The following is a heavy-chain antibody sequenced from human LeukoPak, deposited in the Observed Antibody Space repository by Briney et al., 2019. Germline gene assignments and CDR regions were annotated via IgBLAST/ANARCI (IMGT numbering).Heavy chain of an antibody. D-gene: IGHD2-21*01. CDR1: GGSISSGGDS. CDR3: ARIIAAQYFDY. Sequence: ASETLSLTCAVSGGSISSGGDSWTWTRQPPGKGLAWIGYIYYSGSAYYNPSLKSRFTILIDTSKNQFSLTLSSVTAADTAVYYCARIIAAQYFDYWGQGTLVTVSS. CDR2: IYYSGSA. V-gene: IGHV4-30-4*07. J-gene: IGHJ4*02.